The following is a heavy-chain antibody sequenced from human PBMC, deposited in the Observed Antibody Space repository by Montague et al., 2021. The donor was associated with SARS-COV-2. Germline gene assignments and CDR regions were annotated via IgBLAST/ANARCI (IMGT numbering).Heavy chain of an antibody. CDR3: ARERGNDYGDY. CDR1: GFTFSSYS. J-gene: IGHJ4*02. CDR2: IWYDGSSK. Sequence: SLRLSCAASGFTFSSYSMHWVRQAPGKGLEWVAVIWYDGSSKYYADSVKGRFTISRDNSKNTLYLQMNSLRAEDTAVYYCARERGNDYGDYWGQGTLVTVSS. D-gene: IGHD3-10*01. V-gene: IGHV3-33*08.